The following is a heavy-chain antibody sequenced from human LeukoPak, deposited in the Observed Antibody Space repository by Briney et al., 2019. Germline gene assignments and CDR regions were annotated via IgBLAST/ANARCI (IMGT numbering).Heavy chain of an antibody. CDR1: GYTFTGYY. V-gene: IGHV1-2*02. CDR2: INPNSGGT. CDR3: ASHPVKEYPSYSR. D-gene: IGHD2-2*01. Sequence: GASVKVSRKASGYTFTGYYMHWVRQAPGQGLEWMGWINPNSGGTNYAQKFQGRVTMTRDTSISTAYMELSRLRSDDTAVYYCASHPVKEYPSYSRWGQGTLVTVSS. J-gene: IGHJ4*02.